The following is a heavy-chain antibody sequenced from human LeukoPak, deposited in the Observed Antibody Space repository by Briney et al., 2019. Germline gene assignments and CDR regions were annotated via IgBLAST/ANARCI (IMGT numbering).Heavy chain of an antibody. Sequence: GGSLRLSCAASGFTISSNYMNWVRQAPGEGLEWVSVIYSGGSTYYADSVKGRFTISRDDSKNTLYLQMNSLRAEDTAVYYCARDRGAYYYETGYWGQGTLVTVSS. CDR1: GFTISSNY. D-gene: IGHD3-22*01. CDR2: IYSGGST. CDR3: ARDRGAYYYETGY. V-gene: IGHV3-66*01. J-gene: IGHJ4*02.